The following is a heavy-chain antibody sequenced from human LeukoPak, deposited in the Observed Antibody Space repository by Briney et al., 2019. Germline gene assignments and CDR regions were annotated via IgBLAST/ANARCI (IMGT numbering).Heavy chain of an antibody. J-gene: IGHJ4*02. D-gene: IGHD4-23*01. Sequence: SETLSLTCAVYGGSFNDYYWSWIRQPPGKGLEWIGEINHSGSTKYNPSLKSRVTILVDTSKNQFSLKVSSVTAADTAVYYCARTHRTPFDYWGQGTLVTVSS. V-gene: IGHV4-34*01. CDR3: ARTHRTPFDY. CDR2: INHSGST. CDR1: GGSFNDYY.